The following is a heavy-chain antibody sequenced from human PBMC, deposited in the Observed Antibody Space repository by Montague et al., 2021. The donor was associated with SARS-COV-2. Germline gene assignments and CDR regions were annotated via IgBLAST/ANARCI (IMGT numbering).Heavy chain of an antibody. V-gene: IGHV4-34*01. CDR1: GTSFSGYY. J-gene: IGHJ6*03. CDR3: ARLRDGVVPSPILGVGPYYSYYYMDV. Sequence: SETLSLTCAVHGTSFSGYYWSWIRQPPGEGLEWIGEINHGGSTKYSPSLKSRLTISADTSKNQFSLKLTSVAAADTAVYYCARLRDGVVPSPILGVGPYYSYYYMDVWGRGTTVTVSS. CDR2: INHGGST. D-gene: IGHD3-10*01.